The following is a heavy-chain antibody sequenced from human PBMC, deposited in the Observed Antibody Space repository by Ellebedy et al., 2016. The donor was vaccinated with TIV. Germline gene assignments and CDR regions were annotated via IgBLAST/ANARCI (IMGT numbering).Heavy chain of an antibody. V-gene: IGHV4-39*07. CDR2: MYYSGST. CDR1: GGSINGSNYY. J-gene: IGHJ5*02. Sequence: MPSETLSLTCTVSGGSINGSNYYWGWIRQSPGKGLEWIGSMYYSGSTYNNPSLKSRITISVETSKNQFSLKLTSVTAADTAVYYCARGHWCGSYWFDPWGQGTPVTVSS. CDR3: ARGHWCGSYWFDP. D-gene: IGHD1-26*01.